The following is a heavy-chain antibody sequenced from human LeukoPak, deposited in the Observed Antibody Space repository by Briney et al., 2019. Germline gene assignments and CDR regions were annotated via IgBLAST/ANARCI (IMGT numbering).Heavy chain of an antibody. Sequence: PSETLSPTCTVSGGSISSYYWSWIRQPPGKGLEWIGDIYYSGSTNYNPSLKSRVTISVDTSKNQFSLKLSSVTAAGTAVYYCARWYSSSWYFSAFDIWGQGTMVTVSS. CDR2: IYYSGST. CDR1: GGSISSYY. D-gene: IGHD6-13*01. V-gene: IGHV4-59*12. J-gene: IGHJ3*02. CDR3: ARWYSSSWYFSAFDI.